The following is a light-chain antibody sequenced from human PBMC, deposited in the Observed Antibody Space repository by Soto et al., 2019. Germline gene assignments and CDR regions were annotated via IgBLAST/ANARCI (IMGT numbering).Light chain of an antibody. CDR1: QSVSSSS. J-gene: IGKJ1*01. V-gene: IGKV3-20*01. CDR3: HQYGSLPLT. Sequence: IVLTQSPGTLSLSPGQRDTLSCRASQSVSSSSFAWYQQNPGQAPSLLIYSASGRATGIPDRFSGIGSGTDFTLTISRREPEDFEVYYCHQYGSLPLTFGQGTKVEIK. CDR2: SAS.